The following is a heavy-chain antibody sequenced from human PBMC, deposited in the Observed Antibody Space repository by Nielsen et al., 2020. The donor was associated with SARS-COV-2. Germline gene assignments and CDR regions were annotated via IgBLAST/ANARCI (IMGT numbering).Heavy chain of an antibody. CDR1: RFSFSNYG. J-gene: IGHJ4*02. Sequence: GESLKISCAVSRFSFSNYGMHWVRQAPGKGLGWVAVITYDSSNTYYGDSVKGRFTISRDNSKNTLYLQMNSLRAEDTAVYYCATARGYSYRNTPDYWGQGTLVTVSS. D-gene: IGHD5-18*01. CDR2: ITYDSSNT. V-gene: IGHV3-30*03. CDR3: ATARGYSYRNTPDY.